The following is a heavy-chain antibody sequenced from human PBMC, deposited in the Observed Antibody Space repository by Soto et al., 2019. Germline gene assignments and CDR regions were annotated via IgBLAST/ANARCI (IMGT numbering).Heavy chain of an antibody. CDR3: ARIIPGERYDGRDG. Sequence: QLRLQESGSGLVKPSQTLSLTCAVSGGSISSGRYSWSWIRQPPGKGLEWIGYIYHSGSTYYNPSLKSRVTISVDRSKNQFSLRLSSVTAADTAVYYCARIIPGERYDGRDGWGQGTTVTASS. CDR2: IYHSGST. D-gene: IGHD1-1*01. CDR1: GGSISSGRYS. V-gene: IGHV4-30-2*01. J-gene: IGHJ6*02.